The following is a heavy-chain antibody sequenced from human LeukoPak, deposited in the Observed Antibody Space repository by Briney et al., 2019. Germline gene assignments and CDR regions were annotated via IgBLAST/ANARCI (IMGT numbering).Heavy chain of an antibody. CDR3: ARVEGGWESSGYYFGYFQH. Sequence: ASVKVSCKASGYTFTGYYMHWVRQAPGQGLEWRGWINPNSGGTNYAQKFQGRVTMTRDTSISTAYMERSRLRSDDTAVYYCARVEGGWESSGYYFGYFQHWGQGTLVTVSS. CDR2: INPNSGGT. CDR1: GYTFTGYY. J-gene: IGHJ1*01. V-gene: IGHV1-2*02. D-gene: IGHD3-22*01.